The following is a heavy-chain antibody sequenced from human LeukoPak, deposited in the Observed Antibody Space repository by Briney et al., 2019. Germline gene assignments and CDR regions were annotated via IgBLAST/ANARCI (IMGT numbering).Heavy chain of an antibody. D-gene: IGHD2-21*02. CDR3: ARGTTLAYCGGDCYSHFDY. Sequence: ASVKVSCKASGYTFTSYGISWVRQAPGQGPEWMGWISAYNGNTNYAQKFQGRVTMTTDTSTSTAYMELRSLRSDDTAVYYCARGTTLAYCGGDCYSHFDYWGQGTLVTVSS. CDR2: ISAYNGNT. CDR1: GYTFTSYG. J-gene: IGHJ4*02. V-gene: IGHV1-18*01.